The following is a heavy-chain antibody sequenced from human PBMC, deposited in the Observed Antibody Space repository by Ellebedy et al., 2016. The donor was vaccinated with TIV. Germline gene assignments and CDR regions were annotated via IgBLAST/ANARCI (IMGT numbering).Heavy chain of an antibody. D-gene: IGHD1-20*01. CDR3: ARVGMWITGTTEVDY. Sequence: GESLKISXAVSGVIFSDLYMDWLRQAPGKGLEWVGRIRKNADSHTTEYATSVKGRFTISRDDSKNSLYLQMNSLRTEDTATYYCARVGMWITGTTEVDYWGQGTLVTVSS. CDR2: IRKNADSHTT. V-gene: IGHV3-72*01. CDR1: GVIFSDLY. J-gene: IGHJ4*02.